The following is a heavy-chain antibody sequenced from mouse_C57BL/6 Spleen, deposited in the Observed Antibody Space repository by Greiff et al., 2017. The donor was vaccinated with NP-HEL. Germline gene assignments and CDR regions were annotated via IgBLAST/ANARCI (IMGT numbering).Heavy chain of an antibody. D-gene: IGHD1-1*01. CDR3: ARDEGSGYFDV. V-gene: IGHV1-61*01. Sequence: QVQLQQPGAELVRPGSSVKLSCKASGYTFTSYWMDWVKQRPGQGLEWIGNIYPSDSETHYNQKFKDKATLTVDKSSSTAYMQLSSLTSEDSAVYYCARDEGSGYFDVWGTGTTVTVSS. CDR1: GYTFTSYW. J-gene: IGHJ1*03. CDR2: IYPSDSET.